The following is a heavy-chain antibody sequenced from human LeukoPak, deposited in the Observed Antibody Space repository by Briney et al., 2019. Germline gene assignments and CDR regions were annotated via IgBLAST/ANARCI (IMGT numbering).Heavy chain of an antibody. Sequence: PGGSLRLSCAASGFTFDDYAMHWVRQAPGKGLEWVSLISGDGGSTYYADSVKGRFTISRDNSKNSPYLQMNSLRTEDTALYYCAKDNWPHYDILTGYSPGLDYWGQGTLVTVSS. J-gene: IGHJ4*02. D-gene: IGHD3-9*01. V-gene: IGHV3-43*02. CDR1: GFTFDDYA. CDR3: AKDNWPHYDILTGYSPGLDY. CDR2: ISGDGGST.